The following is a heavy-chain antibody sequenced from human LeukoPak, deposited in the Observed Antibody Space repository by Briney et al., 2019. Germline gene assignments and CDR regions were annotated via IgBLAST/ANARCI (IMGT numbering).Heavy chain of an antibody. CDR3: ARADSSGWYFSGWFDP. D-gene: IGHD6-19*01. CDR1: GASISSGLHY. V-gene: IGHV4-61*02. J-gene: IGHJ5*02. Sequence: SETLSLTCTVSGASISSGLHYWSWIRQSAGKGLEWIGRFYISGSTNYNPSLKSRVTISVDTSKNQFSLKLSSVTAADTAVYYCARADSSGWYFSGWFDPWGQGTLVTVSS. CDR2: FYISGST.